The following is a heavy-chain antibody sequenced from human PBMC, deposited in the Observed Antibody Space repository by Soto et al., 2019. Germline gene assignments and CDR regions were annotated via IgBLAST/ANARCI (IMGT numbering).Heavy chain of an antibody. J-gene: IGHJ4*02. CDR1: GDSISDYY. CDR3: ARERREKIHDGYDIDY. Sequence: SETLSLTCTVSGDSISDYYWSWIRQPAGKGLEWIGRIYTTGSTDYNPSLKSRVTISIDMSKNQLSLKVTSMTAADTAVYYCARERREKIHDGYDIDYWGQGTLVTVSS. CDR2: IYTTGST. D-gene: IGHD5-12*01. V-gene: IGHV4-4*07.